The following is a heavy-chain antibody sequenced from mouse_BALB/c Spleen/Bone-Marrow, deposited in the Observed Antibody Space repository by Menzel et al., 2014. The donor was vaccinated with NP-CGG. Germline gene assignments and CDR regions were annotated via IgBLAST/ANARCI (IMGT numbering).Heavy chain of an antibody. J-gene: IGHJ3*01. V-gene: IGHV4-1*02. CDR2: INPASSTI. CDR1: GFDFSRYW. Sequence: VQLQQSGGGLVQPGGSLKLSCAASGFDFSRYWMTWVRQAPGKGLEWIGEINPASSTINYTPSLKDKFIISRDNAKNTLYLQMSKVRSEDTALYYCAENYYYGYVAYWGQGTLVTVSA. CDR3: AENYYYGYVAY. D-gene: IGHD1-2*01.